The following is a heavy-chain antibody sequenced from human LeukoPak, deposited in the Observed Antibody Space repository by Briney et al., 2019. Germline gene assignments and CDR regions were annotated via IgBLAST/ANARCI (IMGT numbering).Heavy chain of an antibody. J-gene: IGHJ4*02. CDR2: MNPNSGNT. D-gene: IGHD6-19*01. CDR3: ASLLTYSSGWFLS. V-gene: IGHV1-8*03. Sequence: ASVKDSCKASGYTFTNYDINWVRQATGQGLEWMGWMNPNSGNTGYAQKFQGRVTITRNTSISTAYMELSSLRSEDTAVYYCASLLTYSSGWFLSWGQGTLVTVSS. CDR1: GYTFTNYD.